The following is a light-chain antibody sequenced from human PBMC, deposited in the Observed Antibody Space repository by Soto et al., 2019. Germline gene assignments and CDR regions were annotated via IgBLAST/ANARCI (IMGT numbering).Light chain of an antibody. CDR3: QQRSNWPTIT. V-gene: IGKV3-11*01. CDR1: QSVSSY. CDR2: DAS. J-gene: IGKJ4*01. Sequence: EIVLTQSPATLSLSPGERATLSCRASQSVSSYLAWYQQKPGQAPRLLIYDASNRATGIPARFSGSGSGTDFTLTISSLEPEDFGVYYCQQRSNWPTITFGGGTKVEIK.